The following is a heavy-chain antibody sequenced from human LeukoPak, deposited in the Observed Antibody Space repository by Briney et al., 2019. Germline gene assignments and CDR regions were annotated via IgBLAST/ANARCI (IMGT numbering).Heavy chain of an antibody. D-gene: IGHD3-22*01. J-gene: IGHJ4*02. CDR1: GFTFNTYT. CDR2: ISGSSGII. CDR3: ARGSTYYGSSGQVPFDY. V-gene: IGHV3-48*01. Sequence: GGSLRLSCAASGFTFNTYTMNWVRQAPGKGLEWVSYISGSSGIIDYADSVRGRFTISRDNAKNSLYLQMNSLRAEDTAVYCCARGSTYYGSSGQVPFDYWGQGTLVTVSS.